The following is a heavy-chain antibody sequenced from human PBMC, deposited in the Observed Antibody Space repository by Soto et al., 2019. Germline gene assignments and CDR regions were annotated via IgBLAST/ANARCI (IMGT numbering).Heavy chain of an antibody. J-gene: IGHJ6*02. Sequence: GGSLRLSCAASGFTFDDYAMHWVRQAPGKGLEWVSLISWDGGSTYYADSVKGRFTISRDNSKNSLYLQMNSLRAEDTALYYCAKDTHAEMATNYYGMDVWGQGTTVTVSS. CDR1: GFTFDDYA. CDR3: AKDTHAEMATNYYGMDV. V-gene: IGHV3-43D*03. D-gene: IGHD5-12*01. CDR2: ISWDGGST.